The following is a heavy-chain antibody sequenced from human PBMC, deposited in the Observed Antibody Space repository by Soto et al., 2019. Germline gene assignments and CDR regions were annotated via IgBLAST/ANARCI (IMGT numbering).Heavy chain of an antibody. Sequence: GGSLRLSCEASGFTFTDYWMSWVRQAPGKXLEWVANLNQDGSETKYVDSVKGRFTISRDNAKNSVYLQLNSLRAEDTAVYYCARDRFRGTYYVRGVTYVFDLWGQGALVTVYS. V-gene: IGHV3-7*03. CDR2: LNQDGSET. CDR3: ARDRFRGTYYVRGVTYVFDL. CDR1: GFTFTDYW. J-gene: IGHJ4*02. D-gene: IGHD3-16*01.